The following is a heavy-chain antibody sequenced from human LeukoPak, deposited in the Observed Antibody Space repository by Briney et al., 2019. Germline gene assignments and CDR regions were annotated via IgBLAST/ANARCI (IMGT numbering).Heavy chain of an antibody. V-gene: IGHV3-21*01. J-gene: IGHJ6*02. D-gene: IGHD6-19*01. CDR2: ISSSSSYI. CDR1: GFTFSSYS. Sequence: GGSLRLSCAASGFTFSSYSMNWVRQAPGKGLEWVSSISSSSSYIYYADSVKGRFTISRDNAKNSLYLQMNSLRAEDTAVYYCARGQWLVNPEGVDYYYGMDVWGQGTTVTVSS. CDR3: ARGQWLVNPEGVDYYYGMDV.